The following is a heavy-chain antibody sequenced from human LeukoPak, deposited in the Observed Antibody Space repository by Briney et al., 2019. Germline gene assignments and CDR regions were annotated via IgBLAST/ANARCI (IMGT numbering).Heavy chain of an antibody. Sequence: PGGSLRLSCSASGFTISSCAMSWVRQTPGKGLQWVSSITGSGATSYYADSVRGRFIVSRDNSKNTLYLEMNSLRADDTAVYFCAKESTQVIEVYFDSWGQGTLVTVSS. D-gene: IGHD3-22*01. CDR2: ITGSGATS. V-gene: IGHV3-23*01. CDR3: AKESTQVIEVYFDS. CDR1: GFTISSCA. J-gene: IGHJ4*02.